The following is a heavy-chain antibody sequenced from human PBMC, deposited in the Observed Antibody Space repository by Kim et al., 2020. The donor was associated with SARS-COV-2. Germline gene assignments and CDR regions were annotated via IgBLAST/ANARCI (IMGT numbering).Heavy chain of an antibody. Sequence: GGSLRLSCVASGFTFTSYAMSWVRQAPGKGLEWVSSSGSGGTTYYADSVKGRFTISRDISKNTLYLQMNSLTAEDTAVYYCTKRRGSRFGDYYFDYWGQGTLVTVSS. CDR2: SSGSGGTT. CDR1: GFTFTSYA. D-gene: IGHD2-21*01. CDR3: TKRRGSRFGDYYFDY. J-gene: IGHJ4*02. V-gene: IGHV3-23*01.